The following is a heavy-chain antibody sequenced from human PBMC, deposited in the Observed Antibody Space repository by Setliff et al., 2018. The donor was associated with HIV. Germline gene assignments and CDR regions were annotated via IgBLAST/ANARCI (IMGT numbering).Heavy chain of an antibody. Sequence: PSETLSLTCTVSGDSIDRSNFFWTWIRQHPGKGLEWIGYIYYSGSATYNPSLKSQASISVDTSRNEFSLKLSSVTAADTAVYYCARKGNVGGWFDPWGQGTLVTVSS. D-gene: IGHD3-16*01. CDR3: ARKGNVGGWFDP. V-gene: IGHV4-31*01. CDR1: GDSIDRSNFF. J-gene: IGHJ5*02. CDR2: IYYSGSA.